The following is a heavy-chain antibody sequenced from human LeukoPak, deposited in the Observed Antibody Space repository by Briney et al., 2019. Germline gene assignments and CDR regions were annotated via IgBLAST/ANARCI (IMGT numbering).Heavy chain of an antibody. J-gene: IGHJ3*02. CDR2: ISGSGGST. CDR3: AGDAFDI. CDR1: GFTFSKYA. Sequence: PGRSLRLSCAASGFTFSKYAMHWVRQAPGKGLEWVSGISGSGGSTDYADSVKGRFTISRDNSKNTLFLQMNSLRGEDTAVYYCAGDAFDIWGQGTMVTVSS. V-gene: IGHV3-23*01.